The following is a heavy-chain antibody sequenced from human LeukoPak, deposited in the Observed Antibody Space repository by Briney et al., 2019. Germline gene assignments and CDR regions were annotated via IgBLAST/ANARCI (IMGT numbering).Heavy chain of an antibody. CDR3: ARIERREDYRHEFDY. D-gene: IGHD4-11*01. Sequence: PGESLKISCKGSGYSFTTHWIGWVRQMPGKGLEWMGIIYPGDSDTRYSPSFQGQVTISADKSISTAYLQWSSLKASDTAMYYCARIERREDYRHEFDYWGQGTLVTVSS. J-gene: IGHJ4*02. CDR2: IYPGDSDT. V-gene: IGHV5-51*01. CDR1: GYSFTTHW.